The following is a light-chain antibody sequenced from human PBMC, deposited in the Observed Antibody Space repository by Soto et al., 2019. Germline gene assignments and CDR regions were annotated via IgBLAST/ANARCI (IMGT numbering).Light chain of an antibody. Sequence: QSVLTQPPSVSGSPGQSVTISCTGTSSDVGSYNRVSWYQQPPGTAPKLIIYEVSNRPSGVPDRFFGSKSGNTASLTISGLQAEDEAYYYCSSFTSSNTWVFGGGTKLTV. V-gene: IGLV2-18*02. CDR2: EVS. CDR3: SSFTSSNTWV. J-gene: IGLJ3*02. CDR1: SSDVGSYNR.